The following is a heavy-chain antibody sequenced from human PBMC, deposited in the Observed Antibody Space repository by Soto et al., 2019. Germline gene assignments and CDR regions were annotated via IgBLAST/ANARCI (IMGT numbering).Heavy chain of an antibody. CDR2: ISGSGGST. D-gene: IGHD3-10*01. CDR3: AKVDDGFGEGYMDV. V-gene: IGHV3-23*01. CDR1: GFTFSSYA. J-gene: IGHJ6*03. Sequence: GGSLRLSCAASGFTFSSYAMSWVRQAPGKGLEWVSAISGSGGSTYYADSVKGRFTISRDNSKNTLYLQMNSLRAEDTAVYYCAKVDDGFGEGYMDVWGKGTTVTVSS.